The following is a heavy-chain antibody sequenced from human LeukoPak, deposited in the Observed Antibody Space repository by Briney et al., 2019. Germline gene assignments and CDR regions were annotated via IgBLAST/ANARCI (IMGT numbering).Heavy chain of an antibody. V-gene: IGHV3-30*04. CDR1: GFTFSSYA. CDR3: ATGGIYTGDWFDP. CDR2: ISYDGSNK. Sequence: GRSLRLSCAASGFTFSSYAMHWVRQAPGKGLEWVAVISYDGSNKYYADSVKGRFTISRDNSKNTLYLQMNSLRAEDTAVYYCATGGIYTGDWFDPWGQGTLVTVSS. J-gene: IGHJ5*02. D-gene: IGHD6-13*01.